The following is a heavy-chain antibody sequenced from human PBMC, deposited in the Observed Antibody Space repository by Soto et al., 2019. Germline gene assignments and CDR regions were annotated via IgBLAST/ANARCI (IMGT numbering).Heavy chain of an antibody. CDR3: AHRLSGSYSVPDAFDI. D-gene: IGHD1-26*01. Sequence: QITLKESGPTLVKPTQTLTLTCTFSGFSLSTSGVGVGWIRQPPGKALEWLALIYWNDDKRYSPSLKSRLTITKDTSENQVVLTMTNMDPVDTATYYCAHRLSGSYSVPDAFDIWGQGTMVTVSS. CDR1: GFSLSTSGVG. V-gene: IGHV2-5*01. J-gene: IGHJ3*02. CDR2: IYWNDDK.